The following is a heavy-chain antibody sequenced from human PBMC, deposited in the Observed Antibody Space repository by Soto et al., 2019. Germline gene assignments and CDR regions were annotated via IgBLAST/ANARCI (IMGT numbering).Heavy chain of an antibody. CDR1: GGSISSYY. Sequence: QVQLQESGPGLVKPSETLSLTCTVSGGSISSYYWSWIRQPPGKGLEWIGYIYYGGSTNYNPSLTSRVTISVDTSNNQFSLKLSSVTAADTAVYYCARRWGAAFDYWGQGTLVTVSS. J-gene: IGHJ4*02. CDR2: IYYGGST. CDR3: ARRWGAAFDY. D-gene: IGHD1-26*01. V-gene: IGHV4-59*08.